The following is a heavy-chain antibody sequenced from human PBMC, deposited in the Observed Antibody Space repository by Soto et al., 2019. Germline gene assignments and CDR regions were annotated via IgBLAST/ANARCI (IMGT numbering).Heavy chain of an antibody. V-gene: IGHV3-20*04. CDR3: AREAFGERLIAI. J-gene: IGHJ3*02. Sequence: PAGSLTLACASSGFTAEVYVMSLFYQARGKGLEWVSGINWNGGSTGYADSVKGRFTISRDNAKNSLYLQMNSLRAEDTALYYCAREAFGERLIAIWGQGTMVTVSS. CDR2: INWNGGST. D-gene: IGHD3-10*01. CDR1: GFTAEVYV.